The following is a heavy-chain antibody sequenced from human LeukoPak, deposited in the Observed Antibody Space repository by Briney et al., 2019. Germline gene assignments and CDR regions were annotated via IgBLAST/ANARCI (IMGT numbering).Heavy chain of an antibody. CDR1: GFIFSNYA. J-gene: IGHJ4*02. D-gene: IGHD6-19*01. CDR3: AKDLGYTRGWSDY. CDR2: ISGSGGST. Sequence: GSLRLSCAASGFIFSNYAMSWVRQAPGKGLEWVSGISGSGGSTYYADSVKGRFTISRDNSTNTLYLQMNSLRAEDTAVYYCAKDLGYTRGWSDYWGQGTLVTVSS. V-gene: IGHV3-23*01.